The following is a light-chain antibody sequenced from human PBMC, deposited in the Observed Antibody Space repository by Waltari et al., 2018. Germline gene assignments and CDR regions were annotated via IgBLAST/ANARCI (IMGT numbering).Light chain of an antibody. V-gene: IGLV2-8*01. CDR3: TSYAGSDKLL. CDR1: SSDVGTYYF. Sequence: QSALTPPPSASGSPGQSVTISCTGSSSDVGTYYFFSWYQQTPGKAPKLMIYEVTKRPSGVPDLFSGSNSGNTASLSVSGLQAEDEADYYCTSYAGSDKLLFGGGTKLTVL. J-gene: IGLJ3*02. CDR2: EVT.